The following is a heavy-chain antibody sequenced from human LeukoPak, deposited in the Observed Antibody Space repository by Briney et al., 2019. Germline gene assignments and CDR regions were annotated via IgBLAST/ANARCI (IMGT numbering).Heavy chain of an antibody. CDR3: AKESGKFDY. Sequence: GRSLRLSCAASGFTFSTYAMHWVRPAPGKGLEWVAVISYDGSNKYYADSVKGRFTISRDSSKNTLYLQMNSLRSEDTAMYYCAKESGKFDYWGQGTLVAVSS. J-gene: IGHJ4*02. V-gene: IGHV3-30-3*01. CDR1: GFTFSTYA. CDR2: ISYDGSNK.